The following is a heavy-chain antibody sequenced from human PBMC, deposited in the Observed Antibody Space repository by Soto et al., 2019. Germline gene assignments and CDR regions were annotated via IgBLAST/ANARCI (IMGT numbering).Heavy chain of an antibody. Sequence: QVQLVESGGGVVQPGRSMRLSCAASGFTFSNYAIHWVRQAPGKGLEWVAAISYDGSNKYYADSVKGRFTSSRDNSKSTLYLQVNSLRADDTAVYYCARGTSSGWYYFEYWGQGTLVTVSS. D-gene: IGHD6-19*01. V-gene: IGHV3-30-3*01. J-gene: IGHJ4*02. CDR3: ARGTSSGWYYFEY. CDR1: GFTFSNYA. CDR2: ISYDGSNK.